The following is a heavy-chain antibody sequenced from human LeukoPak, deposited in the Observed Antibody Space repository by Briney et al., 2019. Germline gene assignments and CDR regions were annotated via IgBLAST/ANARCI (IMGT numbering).Heavy chain of an antibody. J-gene: IGHJ4*02. Sequence: GGSLRLSCAASGFTFSSYWMHWVRQAPGKGLEWVGFIRSKAYGGTTEYAASVEGRFTISRDDSKSIAYLQMNSLKTEDTAVYYCTRVRGYSYGYGDYWGQGTLVTVSS. V-gene: IGHV3-49*04. CDR1: GFTFSSYW. D-gene: IGHD5-18*01. CDR3: TRVRGYSYGYGDY. CDR2: IRSKAYGGTT.